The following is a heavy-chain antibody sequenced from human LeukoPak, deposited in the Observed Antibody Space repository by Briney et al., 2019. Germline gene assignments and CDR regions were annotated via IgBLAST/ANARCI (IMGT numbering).Heavy chain of an antibody. D-gene: IGHD5-24*01. V-gene: IGHV1-69*13. J-gene: IGHJ3*02. Sequence: SVKVSCKASGGTFSSYAISWVRQAPGQGLEWMGGIIPIFGTANYAQKFQGRVTITADESMSTAYMELSSLRSEDTAVYYCARAPSRRDGYNRAFDIWGQGTMVTVSS. CDR2: IIPIFGTA. CDR1: GGTFSSYA. CDR3: ARAPSRRDGYNRAFDI.